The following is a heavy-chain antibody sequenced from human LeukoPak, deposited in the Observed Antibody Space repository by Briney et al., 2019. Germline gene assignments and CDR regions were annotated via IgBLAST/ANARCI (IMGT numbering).Heavy chain of an antibody. CDR3: ARGLEPLTWDDR. D-gene: IGHD1-14*01. J-gene: IGHJ5*02. CDR2: INYSGST. V-gene: IGHV4-59*01. CDR1: GDSISTYY. Sequence: SETLSLTCSVSGDSISTYYWNWIRQPPGKGLEWIGYINYSGSTTYNPSLTSRVTISVDTSKNQFSLKLSSVTAADTAVYYCARGLEPLTWDDRWGPGPLHSVSS.